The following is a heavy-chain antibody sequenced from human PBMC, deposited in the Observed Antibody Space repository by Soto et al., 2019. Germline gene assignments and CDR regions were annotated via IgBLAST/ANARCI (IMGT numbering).Heavy chain of an antibody. J-gene: IGHJ5*02. V-gene: IGHV3-23*01. CDR1: GFTFSSYA. CDR3: AKDVPYCTNGVCYRGERWFDP. D-gene: IGHD2-8*01. Sequence: EVQLLESGGGLVQPGGSLRLSCAASGFTFSSYAMSWVRQAPGKGLEWVSAISGSGGSTYYADSVKGRFTISRDNSKNTLYLQMNSLRAEDTAVYYCAKDVPYCTNGVCYRGERWFDPWGQGTLVTVSS. CDR2: ISGSGGST.